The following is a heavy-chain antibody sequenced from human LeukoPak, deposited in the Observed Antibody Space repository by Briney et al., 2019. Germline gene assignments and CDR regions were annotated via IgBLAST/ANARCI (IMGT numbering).Heavy chain of an antibody. V-gene: IGHV4-4*02. J-gene: IGHJ5*02. Sequence: SETLSLTCAVSGGSISSSNWWSWVRQPPGKGLEWIGEIYHSGSTNYNPSLKSRVTISVDKSKNQFSLKLSSVTAADTAVYYCARELGHWAGWFDPWGQGTLVTVSS. CDR3: ARELGHWAGWFDP. CDR2: IYHSGST. CDR1: GGSISSSNW. D-gene: IGHD3/OR15-3a*01.